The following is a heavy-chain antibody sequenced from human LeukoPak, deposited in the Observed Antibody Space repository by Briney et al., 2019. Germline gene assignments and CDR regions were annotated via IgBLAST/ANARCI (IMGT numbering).Heavy chain of an antibody. D-gene: IGHD3-22*01. CDR2: IRYDGSNK. V-gene: IGHV3-30*02. CDR3: AKDQRYYYDSSGYYLDY. CDR1: GFTFSSYG. Sequence: GGSLRLSCAASGFTFSSYGMHWVRQAPGKGLEWVAFIRYDGSNKYYADSVKGRFTISRDNSKNTLYLQMNSLRAEDTAVYYCAKDQRYYYDSSGYYLDYRGQGTLVTVSS. J-gene: IGHJ4*02.